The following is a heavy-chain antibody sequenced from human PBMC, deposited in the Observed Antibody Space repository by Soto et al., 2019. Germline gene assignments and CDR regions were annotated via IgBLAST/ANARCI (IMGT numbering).Heavy chain of an antibody. D-gene: IGHD2-15*01. V-gene: IGHV1-8*01. Sequence: ASVKVSCKASGYTFTSYDINWVRQATGQGLEWMGWMNPNSGNTGYAQKFQGRVTMTRNTSISTAYMELSSLRSEDTAVYYCAWAREDNHYCYGMDVWGPGTTVTVSS. CDR2: MNPNSGNT. J-gene: IGHJ6*02. CDR3: AWAREDNHYCYGMDV. CDR1: GYTFTSYD.